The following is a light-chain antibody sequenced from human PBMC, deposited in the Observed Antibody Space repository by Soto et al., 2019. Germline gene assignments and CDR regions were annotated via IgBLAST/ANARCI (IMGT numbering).Light chain of an antibody. CDR3: QQYNNWPWT. V-gene: IGKV3-15*01. CDR1: QSVRSK. J-gene: IGKJ1*01. CDR2: DAS. Sequence: EIVMTQYPATLSVSPGERATLSCRASQSVRSKLAWYQRKPGQALRLLIYDASTRATGIAARFSGSGSGAEFTLTISSLQSEDSAIYYCQQYNNWPWTLGQGTKVEIK.